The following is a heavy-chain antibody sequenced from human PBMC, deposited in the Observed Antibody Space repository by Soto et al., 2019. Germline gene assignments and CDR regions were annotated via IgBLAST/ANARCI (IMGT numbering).Heavy chain of an antibody. CDR1: GFPLINYW. CDR3: AGGVGTGP. V-gene: IGHV3-7*01. D-gene: IGHD3-16*01. CDR2: IHQNGTEK. J-gene: IGHJ5*02. Sequence: EVQLLESGGGFVQPGGSLRLSCAASGFPLINYWMSWVRQTPGKGLEWVATIHQNGTEKHYVDFVKGRFTISRDNAKNSLYLQLDRLRVEDTAVYYWAGGVGTGPWGQGTLVTVSS.